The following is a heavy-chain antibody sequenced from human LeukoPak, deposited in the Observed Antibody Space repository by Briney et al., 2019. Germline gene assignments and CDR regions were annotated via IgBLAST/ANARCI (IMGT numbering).Heavy chain of an antibody. D-gene: IGHD3/OR15-3a*01. CDR3: ARQTGSGLFILP. CDR2: IYYSGNT. CDR1: GVSNSSSNSY. J-gene: IGHJ4*02. V-gene: IGHV4-39*01. Sequence: PSETLSLTCTVSGVSNSSSNSYWGWIRQPPGKGLEWIGSIYYSGNTYYNASLKSQVSISIDTSKNQFSLRLTSVTAADTAVYYCARQTGSGLFILPGGQGTLVTVSS.